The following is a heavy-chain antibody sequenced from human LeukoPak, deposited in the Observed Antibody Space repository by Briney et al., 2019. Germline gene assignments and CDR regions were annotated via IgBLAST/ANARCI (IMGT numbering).Heavy chain of an antibody. J-gene: IGHJ6*03. CDR2: ISAYNGNT. CDR1: GYTFTSYG. D-gene: IGHD2-2*01. CDR3: ARGYQLLSYYYYYMDV. V-gene: IGHV1-18*01. Sequence: ASVKVSCKASGYTFTSYGISWVRQAPGQGLDWMGWISAYNGNTNYAQKLQGRVTMTTDTSTSTAYMELRSLRSDDTAVYYCARGYQLLSYYYYYMDVWGKGTTVTVSS.